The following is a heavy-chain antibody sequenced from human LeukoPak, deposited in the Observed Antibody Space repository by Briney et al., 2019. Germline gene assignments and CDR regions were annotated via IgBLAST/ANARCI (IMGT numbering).Heavy chain of an antibody. V-gene: IGHV1-69*05. Sequence: SVKVSCKASGGTFSSYAISWVRQAPGQGLEWMGGIIPIFGTANYAQKFQGRVTITTDESTSTAYMELSSLRSEDTAVYYCAREAPYDILTGYYPLDYWGQGTLVTVSS. D-gene: IGHD3-9*01. J-gene: IGHJ4*02. CDR3: AREAPYDILTGYYPLDY. CDR1: GGTFSSYA. CDR2: IIPIFGTA.